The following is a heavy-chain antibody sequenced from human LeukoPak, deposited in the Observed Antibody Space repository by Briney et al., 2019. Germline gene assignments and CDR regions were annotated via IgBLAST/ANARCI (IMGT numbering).Heavy chain of an antibody. V-gene: IGHV4-59*12. CDR3: AREISSGWSLNRLDYFDY. CDR2: IYYSGST. J-gene: IGHJ4*02. D-gene: IGHD6-19*01. CDR1: GGSISSYY. Sequence: SETLSLTCTVSGGSISSYYWSWIRQPPGKGLEWIGYIYYSGSTNYNPSLKSRVTISVDTSKNQFSLKLSSVTAADTAVYYCAREISSGWSLNRLDYFDYWGQGTLVTVSS.